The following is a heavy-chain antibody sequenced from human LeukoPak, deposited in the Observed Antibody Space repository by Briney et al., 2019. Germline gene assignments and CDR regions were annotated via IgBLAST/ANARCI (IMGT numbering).Heavy chain of an antibody. CDR3: ARGPGTVYFDY. J-gene: IGHJ4*02. V-gene: IGHV4-34*01. Sequence: PSETLSLTCAAYGGSFSGYYWSWIRQPPGKGLEWIGEINHSGSTNYNPSLKSRVTISVDTSKNQFSLKLSSVTAADTAVYYCARGPGTVYFDYWGQGTLVTVSP. CDR2: INHSGST. CDR1: GGSFSGYY. D-gene: IGHD1-1*01.